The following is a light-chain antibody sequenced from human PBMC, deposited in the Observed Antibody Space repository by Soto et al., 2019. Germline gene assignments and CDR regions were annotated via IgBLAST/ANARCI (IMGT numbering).Light chain of an antibody. CDR3: QQRYHWPPLT. J-gene: IGKJ4*01. CDR1: QSVIRY. CDR2: DAT. Sequence: PGDTATLSCRASQSVIRYVAWYQQKPGQPPRPLIYDATIRASGIPARFSGSGSGTDFSLTISSLEPEDFAVYYCQQRYHWPPLTFGGGTKVEVK. V-gene: IGKV3-11*01.